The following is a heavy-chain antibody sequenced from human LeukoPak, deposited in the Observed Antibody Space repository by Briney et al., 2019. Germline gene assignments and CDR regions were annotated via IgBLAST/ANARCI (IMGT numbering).Heavy chain of an antibody. V-gene: IGHV3-30*18. CDR1: GFNFSDYA. J-gene: IGHJ3*02. CDR3: AKDASRGYGSGWDDAFDI. CDR2: ISFHGINT. Sequence: PGRSLRLSCAASGFNFSDYAMHWVRQAPGKGLEWVAFISFHGINTNYADSVKGRFAISRDISKSTLYLQLSSLRAEETAVYFCAKDASRGYGSGWDDAFDIWGQGTMVTVSS. D-gene: IGHD6-19*01.